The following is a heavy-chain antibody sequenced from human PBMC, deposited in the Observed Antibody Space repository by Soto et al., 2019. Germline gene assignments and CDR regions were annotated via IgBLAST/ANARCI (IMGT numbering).Heavy chain of an antibody. Sequence: SETLSLTCTVSGGSVSSGSYYWSWIRQPPGKGLEWIGYIYYSGSTNYNPSLKSRVTISVDTSKNQFSLKLSSVTAADTAVYYCARDRGGGDRRLYYFDYWGQGTLVTVS. CDR1: GGSVSSGSYY. CDR2: IYYSGST. V-gene: IGHV4-61*01. J-gene: IGHJ4*02. D-gene: IGHD2-21*02. CDR3: ARDRGGGDRRLYYFDY.